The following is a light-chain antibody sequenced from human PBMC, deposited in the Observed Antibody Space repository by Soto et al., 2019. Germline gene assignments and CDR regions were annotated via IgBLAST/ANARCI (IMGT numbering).Light chain of an antibody. CDR2: EGY. CDR3: SSYADFYV. Sequence: QSALTQPAAVSGSPGQSITISCTGISSDVGSYGLVSWYQQYPGQAPKVVMYEGYKRPSGDSTRFSASRSGNRASLTISGLQAEDEADYYCSSYADFYVFGTGTKVTVL. V-gene: IGLV2-23*01. J-gene: IGLJ1*01. CDR1: SSDVGSYGL.